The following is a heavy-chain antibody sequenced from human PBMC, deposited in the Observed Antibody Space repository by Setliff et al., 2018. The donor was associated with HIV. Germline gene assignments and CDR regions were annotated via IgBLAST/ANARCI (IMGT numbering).Heavy chain of an antibody. J-gene: IGHJ3*02. D-gene: IGHD3-22*01. CDR3: ARGDTYYHDRSGYVKSALDAFDI. CDR2: IYTSGST. V-gene: IGHV4-61*09. Sequence: SETLSLTCTVSGGSISSGSYYWSWIRQPAGKGLEWIGHIYTSGSTNYNPSLKSRVTISVDTSKNQFSLKLSSVTAADTAVYHCARGDTYYHDRSGYVKSALDAFDIWGRGTMVTVS. CDR1: GGSISSGSYY.